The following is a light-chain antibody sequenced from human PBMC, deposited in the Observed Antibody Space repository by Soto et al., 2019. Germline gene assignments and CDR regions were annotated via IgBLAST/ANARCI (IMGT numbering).Light chain of an antibody. J-gene: IGLJ1*01. CDR1: SSDVGNYNL. CDR2: EVS. CDR3: CSYADNSPYV. V-gene: IGLV2-23*02. Sequence: QSALTQPASVSGSPGQSITISCTGTSSDVGNYNLVSWYQQYPGKAPQLMIYEVSKWPSGVSNRFSGSKSGNTASLTISGLQAEDEADYYRCSYADNSPYVFGTGTKVTVL.